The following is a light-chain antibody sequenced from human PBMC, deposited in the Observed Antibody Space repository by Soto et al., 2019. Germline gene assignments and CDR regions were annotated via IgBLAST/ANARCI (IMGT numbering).Light chain of an antibody. CDR3: QQYNSYWLT. CDR2: DAS. J-gene: IGKJ4*01. V-gene: IGKV1-5*01. Sequence: DIQMTQSPSTLSASVGDRVTITCRASQSISSWLAWYQQKPGKAPKLLIYDASSLESGVPSRFSGSGSGTEFTLTISSLQPDNFSTYYCQQYNSYWLTFGGGTKVDIK. CDR1: QSISSW.